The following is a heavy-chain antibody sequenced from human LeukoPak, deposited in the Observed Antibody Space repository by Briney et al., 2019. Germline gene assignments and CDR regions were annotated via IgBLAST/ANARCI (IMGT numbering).Heavy chain of an antibody. CDR3: ARVVGARDYYYHMDV. CDR2: INPNSGGT. J-gene: IGHJ6*03. D-gene: IGHD1-26*01. V-gene: IGHV1-2*02. Sequence: ASVKVSCKASGYTFTGYYMHWVRQAPGQGLEWMGWINPNSGGTNYAQKFQGRVTMTRDTSISTAYMELSRLRSDDTAVYYCARVVGARDYYYHMDVWGKGITVTVSS. CDR1: GYTFTGYY.